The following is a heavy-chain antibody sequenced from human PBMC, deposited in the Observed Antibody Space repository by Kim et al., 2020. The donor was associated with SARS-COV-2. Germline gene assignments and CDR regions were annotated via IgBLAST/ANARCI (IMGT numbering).Heavy chain of an antibody. CDR3: ARVDPYYYDCSTYPTFKGMDV. Sequence: GGSLRLSCAVSGFTFRNYYMYWVRQAPGKGLVWVSRINSDGTYTNYADSVKGRFTISRDNARNTLYLQMNSLRAEDTAIYYCARVDPYYYDCSTYPTFKGMDVWGQRTTVTVS. V-gene: IGHV3-74*01. CDR2: INSDGTYT. D-gene: IGHD3-22*01. J-gene: IGHJ6*02. CDR1: GFTFRNYY.